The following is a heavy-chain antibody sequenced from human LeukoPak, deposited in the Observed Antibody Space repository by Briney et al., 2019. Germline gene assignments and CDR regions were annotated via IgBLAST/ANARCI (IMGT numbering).Heavy chain of an antibody. V-gene: IGHV4-39*01. D-gene: IGHD6-13*01. CDR2: IYYSGST. J-gene: IGHJ4*02. Sequence: SETLSLTCTVSGGSIGSSSYYWGWIRQPPGKGLEWIGSIYYSGSTYYNPSLKSRVTISVDTSKNQFSLKLSSVTAADTAVYYCARQSLRRYSSSWWDYWGQGTLVTVSS. CDR3: ARQSLRRYSSSWWDY. CDR1: GGSIGSSSYY.